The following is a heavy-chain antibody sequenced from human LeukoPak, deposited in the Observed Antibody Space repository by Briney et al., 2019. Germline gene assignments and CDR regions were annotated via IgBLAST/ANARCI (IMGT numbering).Heavy chain of an antibody. CDR1: GFTFSSYG. V-gene: IGHV3-30*18. CDR2: ISFDGSNK. J-gene: IGHJ6*02. Sequence: GGSLRLSCAASGFTFSSYGIHWVRQAPGKGLEWLALISFDGSNKFYADSVKGRFNISRDNSKNTLYLQMNSLRAEDTAVYYCAKVPRYGSGRAYYYGMDVWGQGTTVTVSS. CDR3: AKVPRYGSGRAYYYGMDV. D-gene: IGHD3-10*01.